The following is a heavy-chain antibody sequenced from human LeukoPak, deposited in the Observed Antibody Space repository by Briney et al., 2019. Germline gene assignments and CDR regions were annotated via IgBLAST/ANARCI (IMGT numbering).Heavy chain of an antibody. J-gene: IGHJ4*02. Sequence: GGTLRLSCAASGFTFSSYGMSWVRQAPGKGLEWVSAISGSGGSTYYADSVKGRFTISRDNSKNTLYLQMNSLRAEDMAVYYCAVPRHYYVDYPRLDYWGQGTLVTVSS. CDR3: AVPRHYYVDYPRLDY. D-gene: IGHD4-17*01. CDR2: ISGSGGST. V-gene: IGHV3-23*01. CDR1: GFTFSSYG.